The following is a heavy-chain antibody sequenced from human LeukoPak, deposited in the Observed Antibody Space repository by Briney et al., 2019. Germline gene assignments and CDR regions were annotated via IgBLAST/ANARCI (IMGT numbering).Heavy chain of an antibody. D-gene: IGHD2-15*01. Sequence: PGGSLRLSCAASGFTFSSYAMHWVRQAPGKGLEWVAVISYDGSNKYYADSVKGRFTISRDNSKNTLYLQMNSLRAEDTAVYYCARDSSLLGYCSGGSCYYFDYWGQGTLVTVSS. CDR2: ISYDGSNK. CDR1: GFTFSSYA. V-gene: IGHV3-30-3*01. CDR3: ARDSSLLGYCSGGSCYYFDY. J-gene: IGHJ4*02.